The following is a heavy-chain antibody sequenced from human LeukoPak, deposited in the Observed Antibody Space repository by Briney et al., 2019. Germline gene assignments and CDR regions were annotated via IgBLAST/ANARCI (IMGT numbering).Heavy chain of an antibody. D-gene: IGHD4-23*01. CDR3: AAELNGVNSYCCNFEI. CDR1: GFTFRTST. J-gene: IGHJ3*02. V-gene: IGHV1-58*01. Sequence: TSVKVSCKASGFTFRTSTVQWVRQARGQRLEWIGWVSVGSGLTNYAHSLQERLSITRDMSTGTAYMELGSLTSDDTAVYYCAAELNGVNSYCCNFEIWGQGTVVTVSS. CDR2: VSVGSGLT.